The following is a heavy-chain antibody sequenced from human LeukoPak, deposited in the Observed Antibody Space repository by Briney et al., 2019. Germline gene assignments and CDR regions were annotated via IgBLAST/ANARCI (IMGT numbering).Heavy chain of an antibody. V-gene: IGHV3-21*01. CDR3: ARGGYGDYPLRYYYYGMDV. Sequence: GGSLRLSCAASGFTFSSYSMNWVRQAPGKGLEWVSSISSSSSYIYYADSVKGRFTISRDNAKNSLYLQMNGLRAEDTAVYYCARGGYGDYPLRYYYYGMDVWGQGTTVTVSS. D-gene: IGHD4-17*01. J-gene: IGHJ6*02. CDR1: GFTFSSYS. CDR2: ISSSSSYI.